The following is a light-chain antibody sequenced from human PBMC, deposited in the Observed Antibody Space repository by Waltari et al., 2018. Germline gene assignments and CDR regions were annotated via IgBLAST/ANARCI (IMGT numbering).Light chain of an antibody. CDR3: HQSGGSGRA. Sequence: ENVLTQSPATLSLSPWERATLSCRASQSVDNWYLAWYQLKPGQAPRLLISGSSRRATGVPDRFSGSGSGTDFTLTISRLEPEDFAVYYCHQSGGSGRAFGGGTKVEIK. V-gene: IGKV3-20*01. CDR1: QSVDNWY. CDR2: GSS. J-gene: IGKJ4*01.